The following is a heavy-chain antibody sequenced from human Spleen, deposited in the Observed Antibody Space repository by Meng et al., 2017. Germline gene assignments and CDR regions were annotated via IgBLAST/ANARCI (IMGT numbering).Heavy chain of an antibody. V-gene: IGHV3-30*01. J-gene: IGHJ3*02. Sequence: GESLKISCAASGFTFSNYAVHWVRQAPGKGLDWVAIISYDGTNKFYADSVKGRFTISRDNSKNTLYLQMNSLRAEDTAVYYCARDYRDSIPGDAFDIWGQGTMVTVSS. CDR1: GFTFSNYA. CDR3: ARDYRDSIPGDAFDI. CDR2: ISYDGTNK. D-gene: IGHD2-21*01.